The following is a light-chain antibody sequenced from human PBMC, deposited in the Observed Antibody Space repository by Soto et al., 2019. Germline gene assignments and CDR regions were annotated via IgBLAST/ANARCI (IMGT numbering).Light chain of an antibody. CDR3: QDSADLPIT. CDR2: AAS. CDR1: QSISSY. Sequence: DIQITQYPSSLSASVGDRVTITCRASQSISSYLNWYQQKPGKAPKLLIYAASSLQSGVPSRFSGSGSGTDFTLTISSLQAEDIVTDFSQDSADLPITFGQGSRPEI. J-gene: IGKJ5*01. V-gene: IGKV1-39*02.